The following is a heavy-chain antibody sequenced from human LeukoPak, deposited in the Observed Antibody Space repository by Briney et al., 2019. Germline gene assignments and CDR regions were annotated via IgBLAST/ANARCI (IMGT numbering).Heavy chain of an antibody. CDR1: GFTFSSYE. Sequence: GGSLRLSCAASGFTFSSYEMNWVRQAPGKGLEWVSTISGSGGTTYYADSVKGRFSISRDNSKNTLYLHMNSLRAEDTAVYYCAKDSDYYDSSGYYYWGQGTLVTVSS. J-gene: IGHJ4*02. CDR3: AKDSDYYDSSGYYY. V-gene: IGHV3-23*01. CDR2: ISGSGGTT. D-gene: IGHD3-22*01.